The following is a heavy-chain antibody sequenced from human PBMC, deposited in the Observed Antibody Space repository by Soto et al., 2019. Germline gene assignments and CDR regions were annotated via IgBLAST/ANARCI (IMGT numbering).Heavy chain of an antibody. CDR3: ARGSKSYDFWSGYPYYYYYGMDV. CDR1: GGSISSYY. D-gene: IGHD3-3*01. Sequence: PSKTLSLTCTVSGGSISSYYWSWIRQPPGKGLEWIGYIYYSGSTNYNPSLKSRVTISVDTSKNQFSLKLSSVTAADTAVYYCARGSKSYDFWSGYPYYYYYGMDVWGQGTTVTGSS. CDR2: IYYSGST. J-gene: IGHJ6*02. V-gene: IGHV4-59*01.